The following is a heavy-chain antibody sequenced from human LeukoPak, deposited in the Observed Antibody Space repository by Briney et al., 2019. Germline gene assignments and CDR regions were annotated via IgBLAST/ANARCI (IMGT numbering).Heavy chain of an antibody. J-gene: IGHJ4*02. Sequence: SETLSLTCTVSGGSVSSTGYYWGWIRQPPGKGLDWIGSIYYSGSTYYNPSLKSRVTISVDTSKNQFSLKLSSVTAADTAVYYCARDPSSSWPFDYWGQGTLVTVSS. V-gene: IGHV4-39*07. CDR2: IYYSGST. CDR1: GGSVSSTGYY. CDR3: ARDPSSSWPFDY. D-gene: IGHD6-13*01.